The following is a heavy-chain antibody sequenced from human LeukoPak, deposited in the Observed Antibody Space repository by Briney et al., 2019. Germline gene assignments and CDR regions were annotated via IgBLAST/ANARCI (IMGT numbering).Heavy chain of an antibody. D-gene: IGHD6-19*01. J-gene: IGHJ3*02. CDR3: ARSPYSSGWYSWTVYDAFDI. CDR1: GYTLTELS. V-gene: IGHV1-24*01. Sequence: GASVKVSCKVSGYTLTELSMHWVRQAPGKGLEWMGGFDPEDGETIYAQKFQGRVTMTEDTSTDTAYMELSSLRSEDTAVYYCARSPYSSGWYSWTVYDAFDIWGQGTMVTVSS. CDR2: FDPEDGET.